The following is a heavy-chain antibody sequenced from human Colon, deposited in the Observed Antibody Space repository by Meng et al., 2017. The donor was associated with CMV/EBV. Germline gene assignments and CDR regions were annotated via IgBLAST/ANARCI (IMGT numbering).Heavy chain of an antibody. J-gene: IGHJ5*02. V-gene: IGHV1-46*01. CDR3: ARARGSYAWFDP. CDR1: GYTFISYY. D-gene: IGHD1-26*01. Sequence: ASVKVSCKASGYTFISYYIQWVRQPPGQGLEWMGIINPSGGSTIYAQKFQGRVTMTRDTSTSTVYMELSSLRSEDTAVYYCARARGSYAWFDPWGQGTLVTVSS. CDR2: INPSGGST.